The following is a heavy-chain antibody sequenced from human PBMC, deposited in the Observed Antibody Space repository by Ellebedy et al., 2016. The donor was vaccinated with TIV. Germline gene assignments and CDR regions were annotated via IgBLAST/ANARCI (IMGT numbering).Heavy chain of an antibody. Sequence: PGGSLRLSCAASGFTFSSYAMKWVRQAPGKGLEWVSGISGSGGGTYYTDSVKGRFTISRDNSKNTLFLQMNSLRAEDTAVYFCVKSTTAYWGSRDNSDSWGQGTLVTVSS. CDR2: ISGSGGGT. V-gene: IGHV3-23*01. CDR3: VKSTTAYWGSRDNSDS. D-gene: IGHD3-9*01. J-gene: IGHJ5*01. CDR1: GFTFSSYA.